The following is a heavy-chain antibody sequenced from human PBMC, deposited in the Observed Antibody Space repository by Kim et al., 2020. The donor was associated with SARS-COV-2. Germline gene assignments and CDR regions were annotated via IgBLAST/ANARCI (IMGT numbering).Heavy chain of an antibody. Sequence: GGSLRLSCAASGFTFSSYAMSWVRQAPGKGLEWVSAVSGSGGGTYYADSVRGRFTISRDNSKNTLFLQMNSLRAEDTAIYYCAKGAGYYYATSGYPYFDSWGQGTLVTVSS. J-gene: IGHJ4*02. CDR2: VSGSGGGT. CDR3: AKGAGYYYATSGYPYFDS. CDR1: GFTFSSYA. D-gene: IGHD3-22*01. V-gene: IGHV3-23*01.